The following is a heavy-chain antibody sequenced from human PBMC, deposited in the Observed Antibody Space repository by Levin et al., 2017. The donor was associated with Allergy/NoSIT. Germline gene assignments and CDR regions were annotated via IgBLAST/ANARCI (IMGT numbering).Heavy chain of an antibody. CDR1: GGSFSSYY. CDR3: ARVLSGYDLDY. CDR2: INHSGNT. J-gene: IGHJ4*02. Sequence: PSETLSLTCAVYGGSFSSYYWSWIRQPPGKGLEWIGEINHSGNTNYNPSLKSRVTISVDTSKNQFSLKLSSVTPADTAVYYCARVLSGYDLDYWGQGTLVTVSS. D-gene: IGHD5-12*01. V-gene: IGHV4-34*01.